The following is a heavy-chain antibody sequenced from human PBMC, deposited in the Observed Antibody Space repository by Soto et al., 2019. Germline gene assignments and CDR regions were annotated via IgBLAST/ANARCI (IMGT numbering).Heavy chain of an antibody. CDR3: AKGLGARFLGVFTN. CDR1: GFTFTNYA. J-gene: IGHJ4*02. D-gene: IGHD3-10*01. Sequence: PGGSLRLSCAASGFTFTNYAMSWVRQAPGKGLEWVSTISGSGDGTNYADSVKGRFTISRDNSKNSLYLQMNSLRPEDTAVYYCAKGLGARFLGVFTNWGQGALVTVSS. V-gene: IGHV3-23*01. CDR2: ISGSGDGT.